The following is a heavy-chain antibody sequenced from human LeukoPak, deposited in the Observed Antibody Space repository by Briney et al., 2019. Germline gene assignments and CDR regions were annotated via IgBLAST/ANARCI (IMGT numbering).Heavy chain of an antibody. CDR3: ARGFARGFDY. V-gene: IGHV3-9*01. Sequence: GRSLRLCCAASGFTFDDYAMHWVRQAPGKGLEWVSGISWNSGSIGYADSVKGRFTISRDNAKNSLYLQMNSLRAEDTALYYCARGFARGFDYWGQGTLVTVSS. J-gene: IGHJ4*02. CDR1: GFTFDDYA. CDR2: ISWNSGSI. D-gene: IGHD6-6*01.